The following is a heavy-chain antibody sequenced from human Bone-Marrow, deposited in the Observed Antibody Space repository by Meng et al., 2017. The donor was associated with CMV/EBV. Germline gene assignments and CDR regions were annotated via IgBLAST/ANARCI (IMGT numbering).Heavy chain of an antibody. CDR1: GYTFTGYY. V-gene: IGHV1-2*02. J-gene: IGHJ3*02. CDR3: ARGLQPPIPGDI. D-gene: IGHD4-11*01. CDR2: INPNSGGT. Sequence: GESLKISCKASGYTFTGYYMHWVRQAPGQGLEWMGWINPNSGGTNYAQKFQGRVTMTRDTSISTAYMELSRLRSDDTAVYYCARGLQPPIPGDIWGQGTMVTVSS.